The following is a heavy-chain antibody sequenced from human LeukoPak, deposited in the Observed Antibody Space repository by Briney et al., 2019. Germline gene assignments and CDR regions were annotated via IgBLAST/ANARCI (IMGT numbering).Heavy chain of an antibody. CDR1: GYSFTSYW. Sequence: GESLKISCKGSGYSFTSYWIAWVREMPGKGLEWMGMIYPGDSETRYRPSFQGQVTLSADRSISTAYLQWSSLKASDTAMYYCARQEDFSNGVCSKCDDWSQGNLVTVSS. V-gene: IGHV5-51*01. J-gene: IGHJ4*02. CDR3: ARQEDFSNGVCSKCDD. CDR2: IYPGDSET. D-gene: IGHD2-8*01.